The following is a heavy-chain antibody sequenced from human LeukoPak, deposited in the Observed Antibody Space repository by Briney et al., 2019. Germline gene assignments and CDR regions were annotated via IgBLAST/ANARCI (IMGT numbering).Heavy chain of an antibody. CDR1: GYTFSGYY. D-gene: IGHD4-17*01. J-gene: IGHJ6*03. CDR2: INPNSGGT. CDR3: ATDQTTVTIPDYYYYMDV. V-gene: IGHV1-2*02. Sequence: GASVKVSCKASGYTFSGYYMHWARQAPGQGLEWMGWINPNSGGTNYAQKFQGRVTMTRDTSISTAYMELSRLRSDDTAVYYCATDQTTVTIPDYYYYMDVWGKGTTVTVSS.